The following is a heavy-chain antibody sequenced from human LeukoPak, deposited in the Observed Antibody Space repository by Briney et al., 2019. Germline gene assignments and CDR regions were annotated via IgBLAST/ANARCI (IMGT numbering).Heavy chain of an antibody. Sequence: SETLSLTCAVSGYSINSGYYWGWIRQPPGKGLEWIGSISHSGTTYYNPSLKNRVTISIDTSKNQFSLNLSSVTAADTAVYYCARDPAYYYGSGSYLARDYWGQGTLVTVSS. V-gene: IGHV4-38-2*02. CDR1: GYSINSGYY. CDR2: ISHSGTT. D-gene: IGHD3-10*01. CDR3: ARDPAYYYGSGSYLARDY. J-gene: IGHJ4*02.